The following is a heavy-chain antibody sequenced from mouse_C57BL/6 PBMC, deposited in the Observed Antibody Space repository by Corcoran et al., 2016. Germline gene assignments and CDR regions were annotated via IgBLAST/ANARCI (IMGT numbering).Heavy chain of an antibody. CDR2: INTYSGVP. CDR3: ARRPYGNYDAMDY. J-gene: IGHJ4*01. V-gene: IGHV9-3*01. CDR1: GYTFTTYG. Sequence: QIQLVQSGPELKKPGETVKISCKASGYTFTTYGMSWVKQAPGKGLKWMGWINTYSGVPTYADDFKGRFAFSLETSASTAYLQINNLKNEDTATYFCARRPYGNYDAMDYWGQGTSVTVSS. D-gene: IGHD2-1*01.